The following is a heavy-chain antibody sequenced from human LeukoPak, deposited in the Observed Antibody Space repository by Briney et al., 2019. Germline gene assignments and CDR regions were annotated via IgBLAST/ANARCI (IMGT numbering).Heavy chain of an antibody. CDR1: GYTFTGYY. D-gene: IGHD1-26*01. CDR3: ARVTVGGSYSFLVDY. V-gene: IGHV1-2*02. Sequence: RASVKVSCKASGYTFTGYYMHWVRQALGQGLEWMGWINPNSGGTNYAQKFQGRVTMTRDTSISTAYMELSRLRSDDTAVYYCARVTVGGSYSFLVDYWGQGTLVTVSS. CDR2: INPNSGGT. J-gene: IGHJ4*02.